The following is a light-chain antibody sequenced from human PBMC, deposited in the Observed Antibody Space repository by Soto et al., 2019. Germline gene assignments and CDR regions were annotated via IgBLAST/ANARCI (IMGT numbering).Light chain of an antibody. CDR2: DVS. Sequence: QSALTQPASVSGSHRQSITISCTGTSSDVGGYNYVSWYQRHPGKAPKLMIYDVSNRPSGVSNRFSGSKSGNTASLTISGLQAEDEADYYCSSYTSSSTPYVFGTGTKVTVL. CDR3: SSYTSSSTPYV. CDR1: SSDVGGYNY. V-gene: IGLV2-14*01. J-gene: IGLJ1*01.